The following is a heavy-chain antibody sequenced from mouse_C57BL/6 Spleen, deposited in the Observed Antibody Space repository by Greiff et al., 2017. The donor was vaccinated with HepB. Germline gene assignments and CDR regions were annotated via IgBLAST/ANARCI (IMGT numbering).Heavy chain of an antibody. CDR3: TTPNGDEGAWFAY. V-gene: IGHV14-1*01. CDR1: GFNIKDYY. D-gene: IGHD4-1*02. J-gene: IGHJ3*01. Sequence: VQLKQSGAELVRPGASVKLSCTASGFNIKDYYMHWVKQRPEQGLEWIGRIDPEDGDTEYAPKFQGKATMTADTSSNTAYLQLSSLTSEDTAVYYCTTPNGDEGAWFAYWGQGTLVTVSA. CDR2: IDPEDGDT.